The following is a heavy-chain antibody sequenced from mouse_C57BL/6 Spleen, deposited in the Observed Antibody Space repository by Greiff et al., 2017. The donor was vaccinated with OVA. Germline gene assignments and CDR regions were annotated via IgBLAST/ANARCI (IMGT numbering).Heavy chain of an antibody. CDR3: ARSDYGTAMDY. Sequence: VKLQQPGAELVKPGASVKMSCKASGYTFTSYWITWVKQRPGQGLEWIGDIYPGSGSTNYNEKFKSKATLTVDTSSSTAYMQLSSLTSEDSAVYYCARSDYGTAMDYWGQGTSVTVSS. CDR1: GYTFTSYW. V-gene: IGHV1-55*01. CDR2: IYPGSGST. J-gene: IGHJ4*01. D-gene: IGHD1-1*01.